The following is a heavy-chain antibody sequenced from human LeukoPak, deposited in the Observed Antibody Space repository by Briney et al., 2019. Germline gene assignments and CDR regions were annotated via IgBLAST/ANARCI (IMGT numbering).Heavy chain of an antibody. CDR1: GFTLSSNY. D-gene: IGHD3-10*01. V-gene: IGHV3-53*01. J-gene: IGHJ4*02. Sequence: GGSLRLSCAASGFTLSSNYMSWVRQAPGKGLEWVSVIYSGGSTYYADSVKGRFTISRDNSKNTLYLQMNSLRAEDTAFYYCAREYGSGTGDYWGQGTLVTVSS. CDR2: IYSGGST. CDR3: AREYGSGTGDY.